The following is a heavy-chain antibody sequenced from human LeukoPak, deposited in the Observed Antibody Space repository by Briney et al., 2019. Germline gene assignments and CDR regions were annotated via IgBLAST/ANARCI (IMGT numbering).Heavy chain of an antibody. V-gene: IGHV1-69*05. Sequence: SVKVSCKASGDTFSSYAISWVRQAPGQGLEWMGRIIPIFGTANYAQKFQGRVTITTDESTSTAYMELSSLRSEDTAVYYCAGDPNSGSYYFDYWGQGTLVTVSS. CDR2: IIPIFGTA. CDR1: GDTFSSYA. CDR3: AGDPNSGSYYFDY. D-gene: IGHD1-26*01. J-gene: IGHJ4*02.